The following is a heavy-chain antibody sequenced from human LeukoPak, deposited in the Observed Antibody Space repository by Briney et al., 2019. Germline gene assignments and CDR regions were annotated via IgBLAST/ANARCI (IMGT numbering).Heavy chain of an antibody. V-gene: IGHV4-34*01. Sequence: SETLSLTCAVYGGSFSGYYWSWIRQPPGKGLEGIGEINHRGSTNYNPSLKSRVTISVDTSKNQLSLKLRSVTAADTAVYYCARGLLRYSYGLKVWFDPWGQGTLVTVSS. CDR1: GGSFSGYY. J-gene: IGHJ5*02. CDR2: INHRGST. CDR3: ARGLLRYSYGLKVWFDP. D-gene: IGHD5-18*01.